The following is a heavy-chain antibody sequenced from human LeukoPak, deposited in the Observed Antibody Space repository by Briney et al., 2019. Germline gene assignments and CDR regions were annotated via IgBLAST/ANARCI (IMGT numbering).Heavy chain of an antibody. CDR3: ARGRGYSYGYEDY. CDR1: GGSISSSSYY. V-gene: IGHV4-39*07. J-gene: IGHJ4*02. CDR2: INHSGST. Sequence: TSETLSLTCTVSGGSISSSSYYWGWIRQPPGKGLEWIGEINHSGSTNYNPSLKSRVTISVDTSKNQFSLKLSSVTAADTAVYYCARGRGYSYGYEDYWGQGTLVTVSS. D-gene: IGHD5-18*01.